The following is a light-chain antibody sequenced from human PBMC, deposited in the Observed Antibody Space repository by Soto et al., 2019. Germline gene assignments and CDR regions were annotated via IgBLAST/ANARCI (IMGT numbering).Light chain of an antibody. CDR1: SSDVGGYNY. J-gene: IGLJ1*01. CDR3: SSYTSSSTLLYV. Sequence: QSALTQPASVSGSHGQSITLSCTGTSSDVGGYNYVSWYQQHPGKAPKLMIYDVSNRPSGVSNRFSGSKSGNTASLTISGLQAEDEADYYCSSYTSSSTLLYVFGTGTKVTVL. V-gene: IGLV2-14*01. CDR2: DVS.